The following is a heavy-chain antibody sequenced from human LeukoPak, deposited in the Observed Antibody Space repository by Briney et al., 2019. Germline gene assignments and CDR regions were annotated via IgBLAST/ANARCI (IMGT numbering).Heavy chain of an antibody. CDR2: INHSGST. CDR3: ATDYYDSSGFAFDI. J-gene: IGHJ3*02. Sequence: SYTQAPMWAEHRGSIRGYYWSWIRQPPGKGLEWIGEINHSGSTNYNPSLKSRVTISVDTSKNQFSLKLSSVTAADTAVYYCATDYYDSSGFAFDIWGQGTMVTVSS. CDR1: RGSIRGYY. D-gene: IGHD3-22*01. V-gene: IGHV4-34*01.